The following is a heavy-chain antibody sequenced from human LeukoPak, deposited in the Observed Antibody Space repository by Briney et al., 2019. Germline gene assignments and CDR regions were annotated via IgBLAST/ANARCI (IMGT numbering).Heavy chain of an antibody. J-gene: IGHJ6*03. CDR1: GGTFSSYA. Sequence: GSSVKVSCKASGGTFSSYAISWVRQAPGQGLEWMGRIIPIFGTANYAQKFQGRVTITTDESTSTAYMELSSLRSEDTAVYYCARAGGYCSGGSCYRNYYYYYYMDVWGKGTTVTVSS. CDR2: IIPIFGTA. D-gene: IGHD2-15*01. V-gene: IGHV1-69*05. CDR3: ARAGGYCSGGSCYRNYYYYYYMDV.